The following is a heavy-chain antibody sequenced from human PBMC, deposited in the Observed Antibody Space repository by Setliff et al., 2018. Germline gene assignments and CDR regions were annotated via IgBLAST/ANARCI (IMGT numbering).Heavy chain of an antibody. CDR3: AKRDYYDSSGIEPY. CDR1: RFTFSSYG. J-gene: IGHJ4*02. CDR2: IRYDGSNK. Sequence: LRLSCAASRFTFSSYGMHWVRQAPGKGLEWVAFIRYDGSNKYYADSVKGRFTISRDNSKNTLYLQMNSLRAEDTAVYYCAKRDYYDSSGIEPYWGQGTLVTVSS. D-gene: IGHD3-22*01. V-gene: IGHV3-30*02.